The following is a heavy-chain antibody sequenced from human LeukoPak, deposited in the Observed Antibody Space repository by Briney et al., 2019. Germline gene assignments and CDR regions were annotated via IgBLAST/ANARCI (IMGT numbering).Heavy chain of an antibody. J-gene: IGHJ4*02. V-gene: IGHV3-64D*06. Sequence: PGWSLRLSCSVSGLTFSSSDMHWVRQAPGTALEDVSAITFHGRDTYYADSVNGRFTISRDNSKDTLYLQMSNLRPEDTAIYYCVKVGISTYDHWGQGTLVTVSS. CDR2: ITFHGRDT. D-gene: IGHD2/OR15-2a*01. CDR3: VKVGISTYDH. CDR1: GLTFSSSD.